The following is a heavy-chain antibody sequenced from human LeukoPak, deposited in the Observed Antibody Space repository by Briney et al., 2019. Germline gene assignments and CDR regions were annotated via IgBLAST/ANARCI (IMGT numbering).Heavy chain of an antibody. CDR3: VQDWAWGAFGY. J-gene: IGHJ4*02. CDR2: ITPDAGRT. V-gene: IGHV3-23*01. Sequence: GGSLRLSCAASGFTFSTYGMNWVRQAPGKGLEWASGITPDAGRTYYADSVKGRFTIYRDNSKNTVYLQMNSLGAEDTAVYYCVQDWAWGAFGYWGQGTLVTVSS. D-gene: IGHD7-27*01. CDR1: GFTFSTYG.